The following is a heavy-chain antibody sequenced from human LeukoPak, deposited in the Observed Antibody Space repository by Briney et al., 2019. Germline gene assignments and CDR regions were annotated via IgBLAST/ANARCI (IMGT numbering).Heavy chain of an antibody. V-gene: IGHV3-21*04. CDR2: ISGSSSYI. Sequence: PGGSLRLSCADSGFTFSSHSMSWVRQAPGMGLEWVSSISGSSSYIFYADSVKGRFTISRDNAKNSLYLQMNSLRAEDTAVYYCAREGDAFDIWGQGTMVTVSS. CDR3: AREGDAFDI. CDR1: GFTFSSHS. J-gene: IGHJ3*02.